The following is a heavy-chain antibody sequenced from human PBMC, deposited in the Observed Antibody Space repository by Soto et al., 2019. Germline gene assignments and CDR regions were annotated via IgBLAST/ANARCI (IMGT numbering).Heavy chain of an antibody. J-gene: IGHJ4*01. CDR2: ISYDGTNK. D-gene: IGHD6-19*01. Sequence: GESLKISCAASGFMFSAYAMLWVRQAPGKGLEWVAAISYDGTNKYYAAPIKGRFTTSRDNSANTLFLQVNSLRREDTAMYYCARDPSPYPSGWYGIHFWGHGTLVTVSS. V-gene: IGHV3-30*04. CDR3: ARDPSPYPSGWYGIHF. CDR1: GFMFSAYA.